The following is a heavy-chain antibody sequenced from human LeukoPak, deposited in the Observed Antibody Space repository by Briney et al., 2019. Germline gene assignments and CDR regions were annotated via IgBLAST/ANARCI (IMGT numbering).Heavy chain of an antibody. Sequence: PGGSLRLSCVASGLIFSNYAMSWVRQAPGKGLEWVSAISGSGESTYYADSVKGRFTISRDNSKNTPYLQMNSLRVEDTAVYYCAKEEHYLGSSGNWFDPWGQGTLVTVSS. J-gene: IGHJ5*02. CDR3: AKEEHYLGSSGNWFDP. CDR1: GLIFSNYA. D-gene: IGHD3-22*01. V-gene: IGHV3-23*01. CDR2: ISGSGEST.